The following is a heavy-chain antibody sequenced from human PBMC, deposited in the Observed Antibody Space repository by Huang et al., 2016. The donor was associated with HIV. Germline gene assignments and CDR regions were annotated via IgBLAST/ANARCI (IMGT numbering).Heavy chain of an antibody. Sequence: QVQLVQSGAEVRKPGSSVKVSCRASGGSFNNFGINWVRQAPGQGLEWMGGIIPRFGTRNDAQRFQGRVTITADETTGVVYMELSSLRSDDTAVYFCAKRGGAWGSPYAFDLWGSGTMVTVSS. CDR2: IIPRFGTR. D-gene: IGHD3-16*01. V-gene: IGHV1-69*13. CDR3: AKRGGAWGSPYAFDL. CDR1: GGSFNNFG. J-gene: IGHJ3*01.